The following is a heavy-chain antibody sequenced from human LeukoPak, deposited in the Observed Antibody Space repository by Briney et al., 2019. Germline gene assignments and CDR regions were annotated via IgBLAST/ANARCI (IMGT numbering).Heavy chain of an antibody. V-gene: IGHV3-7*01. CDR1: GFTFSSYW. CDR3: ARGLYGDFDY. D-gene: IGHD4-17*01. J-gene: IGHJ4*02. Sequence: GGSLRLSCAASGFTFSSYWISWVRQAPGKGLEWVANIKQDGSEKYYVDSVKGRFTISRDNAKNSLYLQMNSLRAEDTAVYYCARGLYGDFDYWGQGTLVTVSS. CDR2: IKQDGSEK.